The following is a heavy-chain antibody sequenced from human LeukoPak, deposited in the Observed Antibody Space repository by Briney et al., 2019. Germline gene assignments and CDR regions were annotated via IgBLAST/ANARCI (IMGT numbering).Heavy chain of an antibody. D-gene: IGHD5-12*01. CDR3: ARAPDDSGYEGFDY. V-gene: IGHV1-69*13. CDR2: IIPLFGTP. CDR1: GYTFTSYG. Sequence: SVKVSCKASGYTFTSYGISWVRQAPGLGLEWMGGIIPLFGTPNYAQKFKGRLTITADESTSTAYMELSSLRSEDTAVYYCARAPDDSGYEGFDYWGQGTLVTVSS. J-gene: IGHJ4*02.